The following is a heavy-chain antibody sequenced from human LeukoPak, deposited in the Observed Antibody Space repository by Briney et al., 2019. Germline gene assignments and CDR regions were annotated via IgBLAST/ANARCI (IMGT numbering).Heavy chain of an antibody. CDR2: ISSSSSYK. V-gene: IGHV3-21*01. CDR1: GFTFSSYS. CDR3: ARSAAGTYY. Sequence: GSLRLSCVASGFTFSSYSMNWVRQAPGKGLEWVSSISSSSSYKYYTDSVKGRFTISRDNAKNSLYLQMNSLRAEDTAVYYCARSAAGTYYWGQGTLVTVSS. D-gene: IGHD1-1*01. J-gene: IGHJ4*02.